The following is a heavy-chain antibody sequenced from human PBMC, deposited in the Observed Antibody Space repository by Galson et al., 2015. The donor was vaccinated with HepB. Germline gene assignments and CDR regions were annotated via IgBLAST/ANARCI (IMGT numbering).Heavy chain of an antibody. V-gene: IGHV3-20*01. CDR2: INWNGGST. CDR1: GFTFDDYG. J-gene: IGHJ3*02. CDR3: ARERYSSGRGTHAFDI. D-gene: IGHD3-22*01. Sequence: SLRLSCAASGFTFDDYGMSWVRQAPGKGLEWVSGINWNGGSTGYADSVKGRFTISRDNAKNSLYLQMNSLRAEDTALHHCARERYSSGRGTHAFDIWGQGTMVTVSS.